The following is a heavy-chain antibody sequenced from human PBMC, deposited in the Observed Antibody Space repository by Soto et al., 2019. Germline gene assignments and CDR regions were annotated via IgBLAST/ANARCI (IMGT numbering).Heavy chain of an antibody. Sequence: ASDTLSLTCTVSGGSISSYYWSWIRQPPGKGLEWIGYIYYSGSTNYNPSLKSRVTISVDTSKNQFSLKLSSVTAADTAVYYCAREISKTPYSSSSYYYYMDVWGKGTTVTVSS. D-gene: IGHD6-6*01. V-gene: IGHV4-59*01. J-gene: IGHJ6*03. CDR3: AREISKTPYSSSSYYYYMDV. CDR2: IYYSGST. CDR1: GGSISSYY.